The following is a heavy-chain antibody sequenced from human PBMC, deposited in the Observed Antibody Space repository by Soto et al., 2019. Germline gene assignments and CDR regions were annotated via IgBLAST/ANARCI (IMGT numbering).Heavy chain of an antibody. CDR2: ISAYNGNT. CDR1: GYTFASYG. D-gene: IGHD6-13*01. J-gene: IGHJ4*02. V-gene: IGHV1-18*01. CDR3: ARDGDRGAAAVY. Sequence: QVQLVQSGAEVKKPGASVKVSCKASGYTFASYGISWVRQAPGQGLEWMGWISAYNGNTNYAQKLQGRVTMTTDTSTSKAHRELRSLRSDATAVYYCARDGDRGAAAVYWGQGTLVTVSS.